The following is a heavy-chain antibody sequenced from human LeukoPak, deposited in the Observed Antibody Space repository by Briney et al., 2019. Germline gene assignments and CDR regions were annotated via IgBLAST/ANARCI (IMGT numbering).Heavy chain of an antibody. J-gene: IGHJ2*01. D-gene: IGHD4-17*01. CDR2: ISGSGDST. V-gene: IGHV3-23*01. CDR1: GFTFSSYA. Sequence: GGSLRLSCAASGFTFSSYAMSWVRQAPGKELEWVSAISGSGDSTYYADSVKGRVTISRDNSYNTLYLQMNSLRAEDTAAYYCAKGATVTNLNWYFDLWGRGTLVTVSS. CDR3: AKGATVTNLNWYFDL.